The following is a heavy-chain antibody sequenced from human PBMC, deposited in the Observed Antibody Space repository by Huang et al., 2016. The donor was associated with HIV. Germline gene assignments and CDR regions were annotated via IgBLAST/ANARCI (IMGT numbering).Heavy chain of an antibody. V-gene: IGHV3-30-3*01. J-gene: IGHJ4*02. D-gene: IGHD6-19*01. CDR1: GFTFSAFA. Sequence: QVRLVESGGGVVQPGRSLRLSCAASGFTFSAFAMHWVRQAPGKGLDWVAVILYDGSKKYYADSGKGRFTISRDNSKNTLYLQMNSLRGEDTAVYYCARGRGIAVAGLDYWGQGTLVTVSS. CDR3: ARGRGIAVAGLDY. CDR2: ILYDGSKK.